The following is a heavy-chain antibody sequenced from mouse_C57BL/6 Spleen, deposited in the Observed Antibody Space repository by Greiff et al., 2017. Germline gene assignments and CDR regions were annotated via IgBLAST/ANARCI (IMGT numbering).Heavy chain of an antibody. CDR2: IGPNGGGS. Sequence: QVQLQQSGAELVKPGASVKLSCTASGYTFTSYWMHWVQQRPGRGLEWIGRIGPNGGGSTYNEKFTSKATLTVDKPPSTAYMKLGSLASEDSAVYYCARGVYYFDYWGQGTTLTVSS. CDR3: ARGVYYFDY. V-gene: IGHV1-72*01. CDR1: GYTFTSYW. J-gene: IGHJ2*01.